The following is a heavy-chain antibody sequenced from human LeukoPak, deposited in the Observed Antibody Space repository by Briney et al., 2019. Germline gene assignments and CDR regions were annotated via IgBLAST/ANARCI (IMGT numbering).Heavy chain of an antibody. V-gene: IGHV3-23*01. CDR1: GFTFSSYA. Sequence: PGGSLRLSCAASGFTFSSYAMSWVRQAPGKGLEWVSGVSGSAGSTSYGDSVKGRFTISRDNAKNSLYLQMNSLRAEDTAVYYCARDCSGGSCYSSWGQGTLVTVSS. D-gene: IGHD2-15*01. CDR3: ARDCSGGSCYSS. CDR2: VSGSAGST. J-gene: IGHJ4*02.